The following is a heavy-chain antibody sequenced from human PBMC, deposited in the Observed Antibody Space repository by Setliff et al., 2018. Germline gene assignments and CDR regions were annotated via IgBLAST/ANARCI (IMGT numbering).Heavy chain of an antibody. V-gene: IGHV1-3*01. CDR2: INAGNGNT. D-gene: IGHD6-6*01. CDR1: GYTFTSYA. J-gene: IGHJ4*02. Sequence: GASVKVSCKASGYTFTSYAMHWVRQAPGQRLEWMGWINAGNGNTKYSQQFQGKVTITRDTSASTAYMELSSLRSEDTAVYYCARGDSSYYFDYWGQGTLVTVSS. CDR3: ARGDSSYYFDY.